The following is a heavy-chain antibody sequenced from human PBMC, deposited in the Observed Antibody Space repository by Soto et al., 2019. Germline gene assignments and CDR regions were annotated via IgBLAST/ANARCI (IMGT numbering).Heavy chain of an antibody. Sequence: SETLSLTCTVSGGSISSGDYYWCWIRQPPGKGLEWIGYIYYSGSTYYNPSLKSRVTISVDTSKNQFSLKLSSVTAADTAVYYCARHFSVDYFDYWGQRALVTVSS. J-gene: IGHJ4*02. CDR3: ARHFSVDYFDY. CDR2: IYYSGST. CDR1: GGSISSGDYY. V-gene: IGHV4-30-4*01.